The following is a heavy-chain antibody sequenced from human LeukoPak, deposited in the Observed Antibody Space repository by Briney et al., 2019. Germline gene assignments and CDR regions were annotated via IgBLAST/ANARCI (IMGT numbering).Heavy chain of an antibody. CDR3: ARTTHPDAKDWPYFDY. CDR2: IYYSGST. Sequence: SETLSLTCTVSGGSISSGTYYWGWIRQPPGKGLEWIAYIYYSGSTKYNPSLKSRVTISADTSKNQFSLKMTSVTAADTAVYYCARTTHPDAKDWPYFDYWGQGTLVTVSS. V-gene: IGHV4-61*01. CDR1: GGSISSGTYY. J-gene: IGHJ4*02. D-gene: IGHD3-9*01.